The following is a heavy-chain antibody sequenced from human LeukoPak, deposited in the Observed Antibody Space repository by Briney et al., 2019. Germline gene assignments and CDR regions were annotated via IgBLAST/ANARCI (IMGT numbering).Heavy chain of an antibody. D-gene: IGHD3-22*01. CDR1: GFTFSSYS. V-gene: IGHV3-48*02. CDR3: AISTYYYDSSGYLYPSFFDY. Sequence: GGSLRLSCAASGFTFSSYSMNWVRQAPGKGLEWVSYISRTSHTIYYADSVKGRFTISRDNAKNSLYLQMNSLRDEDTAVYYCAISTYYYDSSGYLYPSFFDYWGQGNLVTVSS. J-gene: IGHJ4*02. CDR2: ISRTSHTI.